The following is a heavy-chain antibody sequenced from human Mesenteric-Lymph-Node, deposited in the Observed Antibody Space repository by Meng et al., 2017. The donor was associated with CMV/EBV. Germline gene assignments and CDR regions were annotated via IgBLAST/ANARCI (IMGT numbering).Heavy chain of an antibody. CDR2: IYHSGRT. D-gene: IGHD2-2*01. V-gene: IGHV4-30-4*08. Sequence: SISSGNYYLSLIRQPPGKGLEWIGFIYHSGRTYYNPSLKSRLTISVDTSKNQFSLILTSVTAADTAVYYCARTEDCSRTSCFTGFDPWGQGTLVTVSS. CDR3: ARTEDCSRTSCFTGFDP. CDR1: SISSGNYY. J-gene: IGHJ5*02.